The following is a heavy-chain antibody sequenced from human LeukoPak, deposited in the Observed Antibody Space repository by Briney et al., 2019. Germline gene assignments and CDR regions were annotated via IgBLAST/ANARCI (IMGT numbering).Heavy chain of an antibody. CDR1: GFTFSSYG. V-gene: IGHV3-33*01. CDR2: IWYDGSNK. J-gene: IGHJ4*02. CDR3: ARDRYRSSRAFNY. D-gene: IGHD6-6*01. Sequence: GGSLRLSCAASGFTFSSYGMHWVRQAPGKGLEWVAVIWYDGSNKYYADSVKGRFTISRDNSKNTLYLQMNSLRAEDTAVYYCARDRYRSSRAFNYWGQGTLVTVSS.